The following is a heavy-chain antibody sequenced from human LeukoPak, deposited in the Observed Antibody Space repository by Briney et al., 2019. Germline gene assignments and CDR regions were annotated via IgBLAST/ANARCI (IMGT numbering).Heavy chain of an antibody. CDR1: GFTFSSYA. D-gene: IGHD2-2*01. J-gene: IGHJ4*02. V-gene: IGHV3-23*01. Sequence: GGSLRLSCAASGFTFSSYAMSWVRQAPGKGLEWVSVISGSGGDTYYADSVKGRLTISRHNSKNTLYLQMNSLRAEDTAIYYCAKTGCTSTGCYENYWGQGTLVTVSS. CDR2: ISGSGGDT. CDR3: AKTGCTSTGCYENY.